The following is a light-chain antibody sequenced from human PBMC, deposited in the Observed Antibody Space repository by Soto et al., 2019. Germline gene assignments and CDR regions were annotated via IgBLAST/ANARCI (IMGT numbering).Light chain of an antibody. CDR1: QGVTSSN. J-gene: IGKJ2*01. V-gene: IGKV3-20*01. CDR2: GAS. CDR3: QQYGSSGYT. Sequence: EIVLTQSPGTLSLSPGEKATPPCRPSQGVTSSNLAWYQQNPAQAPRLLIYGASSRATGIPDRFSGSGSGTDFTLTISRLEPEDFAVYYCQQYGSSGYTFGQGTKLEIK.